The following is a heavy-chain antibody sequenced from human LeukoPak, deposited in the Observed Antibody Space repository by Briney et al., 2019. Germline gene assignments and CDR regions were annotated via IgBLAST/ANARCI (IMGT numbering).Heavy chain of an antibody. CDR1: GGSFSGYY. Sequence: PSETLSLTCAVYGGSFSGYYWSWIRQPPGKGLEWIGEINHSGSTNYNPSLKSRVSISIDTSKNQFSLKLRSVTAADTAVYYCARGVVVEHFYYYYMDVWGKGTTITVSS. V-gene: IGHV4-34*01. CDR3: ARGVVVEHFYYYYMDV. J-gene: IGHJ6*03. CDR2: INHSGST. D-gene: IGHD3-22*01.